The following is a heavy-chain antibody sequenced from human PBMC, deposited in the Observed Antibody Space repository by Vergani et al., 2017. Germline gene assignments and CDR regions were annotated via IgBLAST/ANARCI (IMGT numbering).Heavy chain of an antibody. Sequence: QLQLQESGPGLLKPSEILSLICSVSCTSLSGSSDYLGWIRPPPGKGLEWIGSIFYTGTSYYNPSLESRATNSVDTSKNPFSLKLKSVTAADTAVYYCARQPGCGDDCFYGMDVWGQGTTVTVSS. CDR3: ARQPGCGDDCFYGMDV. CDR1: CTSLSGSSDY. V-gene: IGHV4-39*01. J-gene: IGHJ6*02. CDR2: IFYTGTS. D-gene: IGHD2-21*01.